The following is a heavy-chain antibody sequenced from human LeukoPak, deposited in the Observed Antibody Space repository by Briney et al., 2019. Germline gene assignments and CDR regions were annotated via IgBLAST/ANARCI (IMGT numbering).Heavy chain of an antibody. CDR1: GFTFSSYA. Sequence: PGGSLRLSCAASGFTFSSYAMSWVRQAPGKGLEWVSGISASGGSTYYADSVKGRFTISRDNSKNTVFLQMNSLRAEDTAVYYCAKDTARGYTYGPDYWGQGTLLTVSS. D-gene: IGHD5-18*01. CDR2: ISASGGST. CDR3: AKDTARGYTYGPDY. J-gene: IGHJ4*02. V-gene: IGHV3-23*01.